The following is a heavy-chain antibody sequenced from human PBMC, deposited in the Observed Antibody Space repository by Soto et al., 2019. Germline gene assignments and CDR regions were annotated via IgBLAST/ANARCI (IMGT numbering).Heavy chain of an antibody. CDR1: GGCVSSYH. CDR3: ARGYDTALAPIF. V-gene: IGHV4-34*01. Sequence: SETLSLGCALCGGCVSSYHGSWIRQTPGKGLEWIGEINHLTTTNYNPSLKSRVIISLDTPKNQFSLKLSSVTAADTAVYYCARGYDTALAPIFWGQGILVTVSS. CDR2: INHLTTT. J-gene: IGHJ4*02. D-gene: IGHD5-18*01.